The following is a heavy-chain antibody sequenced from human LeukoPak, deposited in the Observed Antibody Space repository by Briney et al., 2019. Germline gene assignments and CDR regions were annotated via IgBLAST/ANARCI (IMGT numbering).Heavy chain of an antibody. D-gene: IGHD2-15*01. CDR3: ASTFPYCGGGSCAL. V-gene: IGHV3-30*04. J-gene: IGHJ4*02. Sequence: GRSLRLSCAASGFTFSNFGMHWVRQAPGKGLEWVTVISNDGRSEHYADSVKGRFTISRDNSKNTLYLQMNSLRAEDTAIYYCASTFPYCGGGSCALGGQGTLVTVSS. CDR2: ISNDGRSE. CDR1: GFTFSNFG.